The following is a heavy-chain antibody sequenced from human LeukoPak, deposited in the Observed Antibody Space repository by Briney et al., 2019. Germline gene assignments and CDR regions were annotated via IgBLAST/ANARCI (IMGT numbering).Heavy chain of an antibody. CDR3: ARERWHCRVNCYSVYYYALDV. Sequence: ASVKVSCKGSGYTFTNYAVHWVRQAPGQRLEWLGWINPGNGDTKYSQNLQGRVTVTSDTSAATAYVELNSLTSEDTAVYYCARERWHCRVNCYSVYYYALDVWSQGTTVTVSS. CDR1: GYTFTNYA. J-gene: IGHJ6*02. V-gene: IGHV1-3*01. D-gene: IGHD2-15*01. CDR2: INPGNGDT.